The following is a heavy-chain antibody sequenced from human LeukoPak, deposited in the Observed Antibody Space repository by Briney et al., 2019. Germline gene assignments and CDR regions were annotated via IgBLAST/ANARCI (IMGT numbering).Heavy chain of an antibody. J-gene: IGHJ4*02. V-gene: IGHV3-30-3*01. Sequence: PGGSLRHSCAASGFTFSSYAMHWVRQAPGKGLEWVAVISYDGSNKYYADSVKGRFTISRDNSKNTLYLQMNSLRAEDTAVYYCARDRGSRLLKYYFDYWGQGTLVTVSS. CDR2: ISYDGSNK. CDR3: ARDRGSRLLKYYFDY. CDR1: GFTFSSYA. D-gene: IGHD3-10*01.